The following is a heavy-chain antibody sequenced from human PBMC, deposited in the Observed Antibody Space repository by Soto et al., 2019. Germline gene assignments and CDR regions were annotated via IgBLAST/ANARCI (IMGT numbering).Heavy chain of an antibody. CDR1: GFTVNSNY. Sequence: EVQVLATGGGLIQPGGSLRLSCAASGFTVNSNYMSWVRQAPGEGLQWVSITNTGGTTYYADSVKGRFTGSRDNSKNTLYRQMNSLRAEDTAVYYCAKGDGFILAVWGQGTTVSVSS. CDR2: TNTGGTT. D-gene: IGHD1-26*01. J-gene: IGHJ6*02. V-gene: IGHV3-53*02. CDR3: AKGDGFILAV.